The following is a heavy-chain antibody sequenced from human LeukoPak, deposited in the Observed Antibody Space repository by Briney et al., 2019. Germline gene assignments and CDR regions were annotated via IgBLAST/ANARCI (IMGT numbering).Heavy chain of an antibody. V-gene: IGHV3-23*01. CDR2: ISGSGGST. D-gene: IGHD3-10*01. CDR1: GFTFSSYS. CDR3: ATEHRYLWFGELPRGVDY. J-gene: IGHJ4*02. Sequence: QPGGSLRLSCAASGFTFSSYSMSWVRQAPGKGLEWVSAISGSGGSTYYADSVKGRFTISRDNSKNTLYLQMNSLRAEDTAVYYCATEHRYLWFGELPRGVDYWGQGTLVTVSS.